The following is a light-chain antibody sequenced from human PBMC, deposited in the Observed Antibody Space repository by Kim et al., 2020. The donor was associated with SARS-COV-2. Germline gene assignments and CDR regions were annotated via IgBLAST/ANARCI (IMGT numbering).Light chain of an antibody. J-gene: IGLJ2*01. V-gene: IGLV1-51*01. CDR3: GTWDSSLSAVV. CDR1: SSNIGSDH. CDR2: DSN. Sequence: QSVLTQPPSVSAAPGQKVTISCSGSSSNIGSDHASWYQQLPGTAPKLLIYDSNKRPSGIPDRFSGSKSGTSAALDITGLQSGDEADYYCGTWDSSLSAVVFGGGTKLTVL.